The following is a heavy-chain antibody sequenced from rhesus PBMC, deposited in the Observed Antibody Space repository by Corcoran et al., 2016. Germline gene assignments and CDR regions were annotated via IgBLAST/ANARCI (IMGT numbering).Heavy chain of an antibody. CDR2: INIVVATT. CDR1: GFTFSSYW. V-gene: IGHV3S42*01. J-gene: IGHJ6*01. CDR3: AIEDGSWSEGYGLDS. Sequence: EVQLVESGGGLAKPGGSLSLSGAASGFTFSSYWMNWVLQTPVKGLEWISAINIVVATTTDPHSVKGRLTLTRYNSKHTLSLKMDSARAKATAVYYCAIEDGSWSEGYGLDSWGQGVVVTVSS. D-gene: IGHD6-13*01.